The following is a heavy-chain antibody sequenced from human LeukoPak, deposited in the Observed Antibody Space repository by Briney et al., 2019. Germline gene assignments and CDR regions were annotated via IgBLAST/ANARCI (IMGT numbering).Heavy chain of an antibody. V-gene: IGHV1-18*01. J-gene: IGHJ4*02. CDR3: AREKNDYGDYDPPDY. CDR1: GYTFTSYA. D-gene: IGHD4-17*01. Sequence: ASVKVSCKASGYTFTSYAMNWVRQAPGQGLEWMGWISAYNGNTNYAQKLQGRVTMTTDTSTSTAYMELRSLRSDDTAVYYCAREKNDYGDYDPPDYWGQGTLVTVSS. CDR2: ISAYNGNT.